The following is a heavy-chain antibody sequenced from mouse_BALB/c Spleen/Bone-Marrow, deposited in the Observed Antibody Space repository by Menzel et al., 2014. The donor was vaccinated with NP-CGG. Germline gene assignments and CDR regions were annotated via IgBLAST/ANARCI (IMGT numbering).Heavy chain of an antibody. CDR2: INPTTGGT. J-gene: IGHJ2*01. Sequence: QVQLQQSGAELVKPGASVKLSCKASGYTFXRYYIYWVKQRPGQGLEWIGGINPTTGGTHLNERFKTKATLTVDKSSSTAYMQLSSLTSEDSAVYYCSLLGDYWGQGTTLTVSS. V-gene: IGHV1S81*02. D-gene: IGHD3-3*01. CDR1: GYTFXRYY. CDR3: SLLGDY.